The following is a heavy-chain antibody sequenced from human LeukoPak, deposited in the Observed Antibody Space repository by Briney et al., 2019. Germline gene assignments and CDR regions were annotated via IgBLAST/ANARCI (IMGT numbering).Heavy chain of an antibody. D-gene: IGHD2-15*01. CDR1: GFTFSNYW. Sequence: GGSLRLSCAASGFTFSNYWMHWVRQAPGKGLVWVSRIDSHGSITIYADSVKGRFNISRDNAKNTLYLQMNSLRAEDTAVYYCARHAGGSYPYYFDYWGQGTLVTVSS. CDR3: ARHAGGSYPYYFDY. CDR2: IDSHGSIT. J-gene: IGHJ4*02. V-gene: IGHV3-74*01.